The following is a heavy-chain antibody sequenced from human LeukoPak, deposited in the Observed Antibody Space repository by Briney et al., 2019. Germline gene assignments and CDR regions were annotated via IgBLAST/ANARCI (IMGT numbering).Heavy chain of an antibody. V-gene: IGHV3-30*02. CDR3: ATDLSRSIAVAEARDY. J-gene: IGHJ4*02. Sequence: GGSLRLSCAASGFTFSSYSMNWVRQAPGKGLEWVAFIRYDGSNKYYADSVKGRFTISRDNSKNTLYLQMNSLRAEDTAVYYCATDLSRSIAVAEARDYWGQGTLVTVSS. CDR1: GFTFSSYS. D-gene: IGHD6-19*01. CDR2: IRYDGSNK.